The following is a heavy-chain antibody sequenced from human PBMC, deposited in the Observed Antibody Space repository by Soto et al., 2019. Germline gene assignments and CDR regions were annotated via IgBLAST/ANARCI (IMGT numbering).Heavy chain of an antibody. Sequence: QVQLVQSVAEVKKPAASVKVSCKASGYNFTTYGITWVRQAPGQGLEWMGWISTYDGNTNYAQKLQGRVTMTTDTATSTASMELRSLISDDTAVYYCARGLIRRVTTVTTPPNCWGQGTLVTVSS. D-gene: IGHD4-17*01. CDR2: ISTYDGNT. J-gene: IGHJ4*02. CDR3: ARGLIRRVTTVTTPPNC. CDR1: GYNFTTYG. V-gene: IGHV1-18*01.